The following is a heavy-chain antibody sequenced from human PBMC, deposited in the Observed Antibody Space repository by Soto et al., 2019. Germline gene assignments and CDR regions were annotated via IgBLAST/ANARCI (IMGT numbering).Heavy chain of an antibody. CDR2: ISSSSSYI. CDR1: GFTFSSYS. CDR3: AREYGSGRVDWFDP. J-gene: IGHJ5*02. Sequence: GGSLRLSCAASGFTFSSYSMNWVRQAPGKGLEWVSSISSSSSYIYYADSVKGRFTISRDNAKNSLYLQMNSLRAEDTAVYYCAREYGSGRVDWFDPWGQGTLVTVSS. D-gene: IGHD3-10*01. V-gene: IGHV3-21*01.